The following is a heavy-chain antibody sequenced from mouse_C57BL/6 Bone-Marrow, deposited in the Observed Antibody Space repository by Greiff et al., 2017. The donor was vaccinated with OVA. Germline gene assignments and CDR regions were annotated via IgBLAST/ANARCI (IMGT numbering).Heavy chain of an antibody. CDR3: TPPFTTVKYFDV. CDR1: GFNIKDDY. D-gene: IGHD1-1*01. J-gene: IGHJ1*03. Sequence: VQLKQSGAELVRPGASVKLSCTASGFNIKDDYMHWVKQRPEQGLEWIGWIDPENGDTEYASKFQGKATITADTSSNTAYLQLSSLTSEDTAVYYCTPPFTTVKYFDVWAQGPRSPSPQ. V-gene: IGHV14-4*01. CDR2: IDPENGDT.